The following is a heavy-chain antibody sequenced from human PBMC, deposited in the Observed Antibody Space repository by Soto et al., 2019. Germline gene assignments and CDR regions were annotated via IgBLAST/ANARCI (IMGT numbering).Heavy chain of an antibody. V-gene: IGHV1-18*01. CDR2: ISAYNGNT. CDR1: GYTFTSYG. D-gene: IGHD3-22*01. Sequence: ASVKVSCKASGYTFTSYGISWVRQAPGQGLEWMGWISAYNGNTNYAQKLQGRVTMTTDTSTSTAYMELRSLRSDDTAVYYCARDRYYYDSSGYYYSAQPIDYWGQGTLVTVSS. J-gene: IGHJ4*02. CDR3: ARDRYYYDSSGYYYSAQPIDY.